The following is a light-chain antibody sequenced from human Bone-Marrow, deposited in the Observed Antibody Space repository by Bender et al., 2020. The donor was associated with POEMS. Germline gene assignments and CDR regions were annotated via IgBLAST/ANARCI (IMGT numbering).Light chain of an antibody. CDR3: CSYAGSNTFV. CDR1: GSDVGSFNL. CDR2: EVT. J-gene: IGLJ1*01. V-gene: IGLV2-23*02. Sequence: QSALTQPASVSGSPGQSVTISCTATGSDVGSFNLVSWYQQHPGKAPKLIIFEVTKRPSGISFRFSGSKSGNTASLTISGLQAEDEADYYCCSYAGSNTFVFGSGTTVTVL.